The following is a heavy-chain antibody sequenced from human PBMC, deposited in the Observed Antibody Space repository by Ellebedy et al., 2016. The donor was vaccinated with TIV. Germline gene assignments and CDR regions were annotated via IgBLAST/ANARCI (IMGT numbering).Heavy chain of an antibody. J-gene: IGHJ3*01. CDR3: AADYDIVAGYYRGDAFDV. Sequence: SETLSLTXTVSGGSIISGTYFWTWIRQHPGKGLEWIGYIDHSGSPNYNPSLESRLTMSLDTSKNQFSLNVSSVTVADTAIYYCAADYDIVAGYYRGDAFDVWGQGTMVTVSS. CDR1: GGSIISGTYF. CDR2: IDHSGSP. D-gene: IGHD3-9*01. V-gene: IGHV4-31*03.